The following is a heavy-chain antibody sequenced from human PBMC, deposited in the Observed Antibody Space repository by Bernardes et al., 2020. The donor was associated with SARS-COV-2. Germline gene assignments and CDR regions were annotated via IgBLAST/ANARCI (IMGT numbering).Heavy chain of an antibody. CDR2: IYYSGST. CDR3: ARVGYDFWSGYYRPNYWYFDL. V-gene: IGHV4-59*01. CDR1: GGSISSYY. D-gene: IGHD3-3*01. Sequence: SETLSLTCTVSGGSISSYYWSWIRQPPGKGLEWIGYIYYSGSTNYNPSLKSRVTISVDTSKNQFSLKLSSVTAADTAVYYCARVGYDFWSGYYRPNYWYFDLWGRGTLVTVSS. J-gene: IGHJ2*01.